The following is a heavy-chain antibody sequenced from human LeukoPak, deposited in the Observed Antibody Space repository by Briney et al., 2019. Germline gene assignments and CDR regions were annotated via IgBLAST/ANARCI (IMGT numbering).Heavy chain of an antibody. CDR3: AKSGEFEC. V-gene: IGHV3-23*01. CDR1: GFSFSTYA. J-gene: IGHJ4*02. Sequence: GGSLRLSCAASGFSFSTYAMSWVRQAPGKGLEWVSTIGGSGGTTYYADSVKGRFAISRDNSKNTVSLQMNSLTVEDPAVYYCAKSGEFECWGQGTLVTVSS. CDR2: IGGSGGTT.